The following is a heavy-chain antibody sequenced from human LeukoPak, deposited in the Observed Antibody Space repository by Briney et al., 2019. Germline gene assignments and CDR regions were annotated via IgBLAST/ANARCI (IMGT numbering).Heavy chain of an antibody. D-gene: IGHD5-24*01. CDR2: ISSSSSYI. Sequence: PGGSLKLSCAASGFTFSSYSMNWVRQAPGKGLEWVSSISSSSSYIYYADSVKGRFTISRDNAKNSLYLQMNSLRAEDTAVYYCARDEMATTPFDYWGQGTLVTVSS. CDR1: GFTFSSYS. V-gene: IGHV3-21*01. CDR3: ARDEMATTPFDY. J-gene: IGHJ4*02.